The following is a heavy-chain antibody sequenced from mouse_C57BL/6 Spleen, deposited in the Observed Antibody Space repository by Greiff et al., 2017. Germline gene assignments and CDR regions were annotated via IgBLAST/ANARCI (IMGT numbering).Heavy chain of an antibody. J-gene: IGHJ3*01. D-gene: IGHD1-1*01. CDR2: IDPSDSYT. V-gene: IGHV1-69*01. CDR1: GYTFTSYW. CDR3: ALTTTFAY. Sequence: QVQLQQPGAELVMPGASVKLSCKASGYTFTSYWMHWVKQRPGQGLEWIGEIDPSDSYTNYNQKFKGKSTLTVDKYSSTAYIQLSSLTAEDSAVYYCALTTTFAYWGQGTLVTLSA.